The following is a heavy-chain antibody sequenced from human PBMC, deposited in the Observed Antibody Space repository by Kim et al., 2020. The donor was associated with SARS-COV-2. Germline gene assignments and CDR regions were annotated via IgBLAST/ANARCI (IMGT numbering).Heavy chain of an antibody. Sequence: ASVKVSCKASGYTFTGYYMHWVRQAPGQGLEWMGWINPNSGGTNYAQKFQGRVTMTRDTSISTAYMELSRLRSDDTAVYYCARRLPPPYYDFWSGYSGDDAFDIWGQGTMVTVSS. V-gene: IGHV1-2*02. J-gene: IGHJ3*02. CDR2: INPNSGGT. CDR3: ARRLPPPYYDFWSGYSGDDAFDI. CDR1: GYTFTGYY. D-gene: IGHD3-3*01.